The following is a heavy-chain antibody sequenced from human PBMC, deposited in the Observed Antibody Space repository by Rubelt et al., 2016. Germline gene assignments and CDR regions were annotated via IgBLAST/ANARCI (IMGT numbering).Heavy chain of an antibody. D-gene: IGHD5-18*01. V-gene: IGHV3-43*01. CDR2: ISWDGGST. Sequence: RLSCAASGFTFDDYAMHWVRQAPGKGLEWVSLISWDGGSTYYADSVKGRFTISRDNSKNSLYLQMNSLRTEDTALYYCASNRYSYGLTTTSRLRAWFDYWGQGTLVTVSS. J-gene: IGHJ4*02. CDR3: ASNRYSYGLTTTSRLRAWFDY. CDR1: GFTFDDYA.